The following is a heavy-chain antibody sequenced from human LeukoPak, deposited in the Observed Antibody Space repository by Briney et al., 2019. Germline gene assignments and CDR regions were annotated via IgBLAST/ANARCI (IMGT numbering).Heavy chain of an antibody. Sequence: PGASLRLSSAASGFTFSSHAMSWVRQAPGKGLEWVSAISNSGGSTHYADSVKGRFTISRDNSKNTLYLQMNSLRAEDTAVYYCAKGGSRGYSYGYLDYWGQGTLVPVSS. CDR1: GFTFSSHA. V-gene: IGHV3-23*01. D-gene: IGHD5-18*01. CDR3: AKGGSRGYSYGYLDY. CDR2: ISNSGGST. J-gene: IGHJ4*02.